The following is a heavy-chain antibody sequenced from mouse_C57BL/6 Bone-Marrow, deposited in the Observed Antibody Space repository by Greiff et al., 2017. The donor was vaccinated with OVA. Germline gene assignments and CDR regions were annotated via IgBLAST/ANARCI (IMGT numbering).Heavy chain of an antibody. CDR3: ARELITT. D-gene: IGHD1-1*01. V-gene: IGHV3-6*01. CDR2: ISYDGSN. Sequence: DVQLQESGPGLVKPSQSLSLTCSVPGYSITSGYYWNWIRQFPGNKLEWMGYISYDGSNNYNPSLKNRISITRDTSKNQFFLKLNSVTTEDTATYYCARELITTWGQGTTLTVSS. J-gene: IGHJ2*01. CDR1: GYSITSGYY.